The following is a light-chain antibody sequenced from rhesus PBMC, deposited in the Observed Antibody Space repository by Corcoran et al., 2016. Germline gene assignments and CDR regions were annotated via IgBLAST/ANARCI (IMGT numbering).Light chain of an antibody. CDR2: AAS. Sequence: DIQMTQSPSSLSASVGVTVTITCRASPGISSYLNWFQQKPGKAPKLLIYAASSLESGVPSRFSGSGSGTEFTLTISSLQPDDFAAYYCLQHNSYPRTFGGGTKVEIK. V-gene: IGKV1-28*01. CDR3: LQHNSYPRT. J-gene: IGKJ4*01. CDR1: PGISSY.